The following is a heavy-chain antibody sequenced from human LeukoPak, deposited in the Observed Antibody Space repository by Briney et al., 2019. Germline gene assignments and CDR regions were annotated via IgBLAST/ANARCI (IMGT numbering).Heavy chain of an antibody. J-gene: IGHJ6*03. V-gene: IGHV4-59*01. CDR2: IYYSGST. CDR3: ARAPQRNYYDYYMDV. Sequence: SETLSLTCTVSGGSISSYYWSWIRQPPGKGLEWIGYIYYSGSTNYNPSLKSRVTISVDTSKNQFSLKLSSVTAADTAVYYCARAPQRNYYDYYMDVWGKGTTVTVSS. CDR1: GGSISSYY.